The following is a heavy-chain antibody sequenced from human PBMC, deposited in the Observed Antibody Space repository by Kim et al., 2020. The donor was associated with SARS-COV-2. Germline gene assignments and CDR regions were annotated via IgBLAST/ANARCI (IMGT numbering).Heavy chain of an antibody. CDR1: GFTFSDYY. V-gene: IGHV3-11*06. D-gene: IGHD2-2*01. CDR3: ARLYCSSTSCHREGYFDL. J-gene: IGHJ2*01. CDR2: ISSSSSYT. Sequence: GGSLRLSCAASGFTFSDYYMSWIRQAPGKGLEWVSYISSSSSYTNYADSVKGRFTISRDNAKNSLYLQMNSLRAEDTAVYYCARLYCSSTSCHREGYFDLWGRGTLVTVSS.